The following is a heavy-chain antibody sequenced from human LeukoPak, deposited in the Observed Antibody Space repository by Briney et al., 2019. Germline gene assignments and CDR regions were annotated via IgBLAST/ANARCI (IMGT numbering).Heavy chain of an antibody. Sequence: SETLSLTCSVSGGSISGYYWTWIRQPAGKGLGWFGRVYTSGSTHYNPSLKTRLTMSVDTSKNQFSLKLSSVTAADTAVYYCARLITGTTTAFDIWGQGTMVTVSS. CDR3: ARLITGTTTAFDI. V-gene: IGHV4-4*07. J-gene: IGHJ3*02. CDR1: GGSISGYY. CDR2: VYTSGST. D-gene: IGHD1-7*01.